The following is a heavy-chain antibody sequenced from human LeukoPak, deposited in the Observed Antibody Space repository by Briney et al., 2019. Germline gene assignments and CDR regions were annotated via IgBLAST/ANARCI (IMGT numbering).Heavy chain of an antibody. J-gene: IGHJ4*02. CDR2: ISAYNGNT. CDR3: ARAVLGSGWYGDYFDY. D-gene: IGHD6-19*01. Sequence: ASVKVSCKASGYTFTSYDINWVRQAPGQGLEWMGWISAYNGNTNYAQKLQGRVTMTTDTSTSTAYMELRSLRSDDTAVYYCARAVLGSGWYGDYFDYWGQGTLVTVSS. V-gene: IGHV1-18*01. CDR1: GYTFTSYD.